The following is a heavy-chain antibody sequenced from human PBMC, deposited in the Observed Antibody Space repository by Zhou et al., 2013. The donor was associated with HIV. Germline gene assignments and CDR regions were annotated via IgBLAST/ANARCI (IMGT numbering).Heavy chain of an antibody. D-gene: IGHD6-6*01. Sequence: QVQLVQSGAEVQKPGASVKVSCKASGGTFSSYAISWVRQAPGQGLEWMGRLIPLVGRTDYAQKFQGRITITADKSTNTAYLTLTSLRSEDTALYFCARDLTAEYASSTFDFWGQGTLVIVSS. V-gene: IGHV1-69*09. CDR1: GGTFSSYA. CDR2: LIPLVGRT. CDR3: ARDLTAEYASSTFDF. J-gene: IGHJ4*02.